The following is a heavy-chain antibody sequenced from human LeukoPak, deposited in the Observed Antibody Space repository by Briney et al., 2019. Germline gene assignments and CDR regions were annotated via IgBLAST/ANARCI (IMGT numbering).Heavy chain of an antibody. CDR2: IHPSGGST. CDR1: GYTFTNYY. Sequence: ASVKVSCKASGYTFTNYYMHWVRQAPGQGLEWMGIIHPSGGSTSYAQKFQDRVTMTRDMSTSTVYMELSSLRSEDTAVYYCARRYYDSSGWDAFDIWGQGTMTVSS. CDR3: ARRYYDSSGWDAFDI. D-gene: IGHD3-22*01. V-gene: IGHV1-46*01. J-gene: IGHJ3*02.